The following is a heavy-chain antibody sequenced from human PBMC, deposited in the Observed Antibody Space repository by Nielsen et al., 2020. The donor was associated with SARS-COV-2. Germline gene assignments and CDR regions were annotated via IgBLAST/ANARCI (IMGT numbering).Heavy chain of an antibody. Sequence: SVKISCKASGFTFTSSAVQWVRQARGQRLEWIGWIVVGSGNTNYAQKFQERVTITRDMSTSTAYMELSSLRSEDTAVYYCAAAPPTIFGVVYYYGMDVWGQGTTVTVSS. CDR1: GFTFTSSA. V-gene: IGHV1-58*01. CDR3: AAAPPTIFGVVYYYGMDV. CDR2: IVVGSGNT. J-gene: IGHJ6*02. D-gene: IGHD3-3*01.